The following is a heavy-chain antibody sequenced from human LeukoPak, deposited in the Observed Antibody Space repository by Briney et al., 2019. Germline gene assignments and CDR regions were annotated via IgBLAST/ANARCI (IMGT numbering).Heavy chain of an antibody. Sequence: SETLSLTCTVSGGSISSSSYYWGWIRQPPGKGLEWIGSSYYSGSTYYNPSLKSRVTISVDTSENQFSLKLSSVTAADTAVYYCARHGTPLRYGSGNYYKGAPFDYWGQGTLVTVSS. CDR3: ARHGTPLRYGSGNYYKGAPFDY. CDR1: GGSISSSSYY. V-gene: IGHV4-39*01. D-gene: IGHD3-10*01. CDR2: SYYSGST. J-gene: IGHJ4*02.